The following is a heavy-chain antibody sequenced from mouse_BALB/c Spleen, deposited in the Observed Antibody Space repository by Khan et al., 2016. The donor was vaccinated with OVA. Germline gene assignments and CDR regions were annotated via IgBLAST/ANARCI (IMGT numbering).Heavy chain of an antibody. CDR1: GYNIKDIY. CDR2: TDPANGNT. CDR3: RRSTINA. Sequence: MQLEESGAELVKPAASLKLSCTASGYNIKDIYIHWVKQRPEKGLERIRRTDPANGNTKYDPKFQGKATITADTSSNTAYLQLSSLTSEDTAVYDWRRSTINAWGQGTTLTVSS. J-gene: IGHJ2*01. V-gene: IGHV14-3*02.